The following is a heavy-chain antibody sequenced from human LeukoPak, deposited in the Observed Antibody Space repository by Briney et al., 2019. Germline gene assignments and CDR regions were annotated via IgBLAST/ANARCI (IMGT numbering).Heavy chain of an antibody. CDR1: GYTFTSYG. J-gene: IGHJ6*02. Sequence: GASVKVSCKASGYTFTSYGISWVRQAPGQGLEWMGWISAYNGNTNYAQKLQGRVTMTTDTSTSTAYMELRSLRSDDTAVYYCARALAGPYGDYFDYYYGMDVWGQGTTVTVSS. CDR3: ARALAGPYGDYFDYYYGMDV. D-gene: IGHD4-17*01. CDR2: ISAYNGNT. V-gene: IGHV1-18*01.